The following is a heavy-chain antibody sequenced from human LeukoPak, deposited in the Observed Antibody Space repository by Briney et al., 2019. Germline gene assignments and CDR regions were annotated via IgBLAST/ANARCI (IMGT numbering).Heavy chain of an antibody. CDR1: GFTFSSYG. J-gene: IGHJ4*02. D-gene: IGHD1-26*01. V-gene: IGHV3-30*03. CDR2: ISYDGSNK. Sequence: GGSLRLSCAASGFTFSSYGMHWVRQAPGKGLEWVAVISYDGSNKYYADSVKGRFTISRDNSKNTLYLQMNSLRAEDTAVYYCAGHSGSYVHAFDYWGQGTLVTVSS. CDR3: AGHSGSYVHAFDY.